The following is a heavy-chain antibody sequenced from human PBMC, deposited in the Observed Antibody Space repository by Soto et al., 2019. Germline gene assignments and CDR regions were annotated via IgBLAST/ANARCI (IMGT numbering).Heavy chain of an antibody. Sequence: QLQLQESGPGLVKPSETLSLTCTVSGGSISSFNYFWGWIRQPPGKGLEWIGSLYYSGNTYYNPALQSQVTISVDTSKKKCTLTLRSVTAADTAVYYCARGGGSTFNWFDPWGQGTLVTVSP. V-gene: IGHV4-39*01. J-gene: IGHJ5*02. D-gene: IGHD2-15*01. CDR1: GGSISSFNYF. CDR2: LYYSGNT. CDR3: ARGGGSTFNWFDP.